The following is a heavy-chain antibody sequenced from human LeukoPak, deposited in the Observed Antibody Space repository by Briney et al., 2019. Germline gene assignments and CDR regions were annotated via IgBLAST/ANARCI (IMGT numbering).Heavy chain of an antibody. CDR1: GGSISSYY. V-gene: IGHV4-59*01. CDR2: IYYSGST. J-gene: IGHJ4*02. Sequence: SETLSLTCTVSGGSISSYYWSWIRQPPGKGLEWIGSIYYSGSTNYNPSLKSRVTISVDTSKNQFSLKLSSVTAADTAVYYCARRSRVVISGAYFDYWGQGTLVTVSS. D-gene: IGHD3-3*01. CDR3: ARRSRVVISGAYFDY.